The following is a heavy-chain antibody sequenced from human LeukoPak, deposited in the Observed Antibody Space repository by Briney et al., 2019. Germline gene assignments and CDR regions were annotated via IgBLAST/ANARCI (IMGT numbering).Heavy chain of an antibody. D-gene: IGHD3-22*01. CDR3: ARGGRSYYYDSSGYRTMDY. CDR1: GGTFSSYA. V-gene: IGHV1-69*13. CDR2: IIPIFGTA. Sequence: SVKVSCKASGGTFSSYAISWVRQAPGQGLERMGGIIPIFGTANYAQKFQGRVTITADESTSTAYMELSSLRSEDTAVYYCARGGRSYYYDSSGYRTMDYWGQGTLVTVSS. J-gene: IGHJ4*02.